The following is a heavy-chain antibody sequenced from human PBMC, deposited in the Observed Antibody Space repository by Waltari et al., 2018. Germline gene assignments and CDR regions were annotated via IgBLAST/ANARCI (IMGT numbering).Heavy chain of an antibody. V-gene: IGHV4-61*02. J-gene: IGHJ4*02. Sequence: QVQLQESGPGLVKPSQTLSLTCTVSGGSISSGSYYWSWIRQPAGKGLEWIGRIYTRGSTNYNPSLKSRVTISVDTSKNQFSLKLSSVTAADTAVYYCARDPITMVRGVRVWGQGTLVTVSS. CDR3: ARDPITMVRGVRV. CDR1: GGSISSGSYY. CDR2: IYTRGST. D-gene: IGHD3-10*01.